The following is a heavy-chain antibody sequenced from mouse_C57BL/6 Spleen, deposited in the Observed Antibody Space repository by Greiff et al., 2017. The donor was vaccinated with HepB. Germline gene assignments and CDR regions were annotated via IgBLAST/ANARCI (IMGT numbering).Heavy chain of an antibody. CDR1: CYTFTSYW. J-gene: IGHJ2*03. CDR2: IDPSDSYT. CDR3: ARSVGGVVDY. Sequence: QVQLQQPGAELVMPGASVKLSFKASCYTFTSYWMHWVKQRPGQGLEWIGVIDPSDSYTSYNQKFKGKSTLTVEKFSSTAYLQLSRLTSDDSAVYYCARSVGGVVDYWGQGTSLTVAA. V-gene: IGHV1-69*01.